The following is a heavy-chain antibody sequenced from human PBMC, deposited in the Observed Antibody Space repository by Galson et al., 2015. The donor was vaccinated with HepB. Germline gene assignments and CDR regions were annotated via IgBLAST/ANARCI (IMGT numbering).Heavy chain of an antibody. J-gene: IGHJ6*02. D-gene: IGHD3-10*01. CDR1: GFSLSTYG. CDR3: ARALSTTVVRGVMGDGMDV. CDR2: NWYDGSNL. Sequence: SLRLSCAASGFSLSTYGMHWCRQAPGKGLEWVASNWYDGSNLYYGDSVKGRFTISRDTSQNTLYLQMNSLRAEDTAIYYCARALSTTVVRGVMGDGMDVWGQGTTVTVSS. V-gene: IGHV3-33*08.